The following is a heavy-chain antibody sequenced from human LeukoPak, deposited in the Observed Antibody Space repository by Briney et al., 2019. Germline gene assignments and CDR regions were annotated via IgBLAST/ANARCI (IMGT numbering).Heavy chain of an antibody. J-gene: IGHJ3*01. CDR2: ISSSGDT. Sequence: GGSLRLSCAASRFTFSSYAMSWVRQAPGKGLEWVSAISSSGDTYYAGSVKGRFTISRDNAKNSLYLQMNSLRAEDTAVYYCTCDLDRSDGLWGQGTMVTVSS. CDR1: RFTFSSYA. V-gene: IGHV3-23*01. D-gene: IGHD2-8*01. CDR3: TCDLDRSDGL.